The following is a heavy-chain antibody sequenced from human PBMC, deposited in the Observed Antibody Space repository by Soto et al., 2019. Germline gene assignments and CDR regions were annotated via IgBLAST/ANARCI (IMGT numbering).Heavy chain of an antibody. D-gene: IGHD2-2*01. V-gene: IGHV3-33*01. CDR1: GFTFSNYG. CDR3: ARDAVPYCSSTSCYLFDY. J-gene: IGHJ4*02. Sequence: QVQLVESGGGVVQPGRSLRLSCEASGFTFSNYGMHWVRQAPGKGLEWVAIIWYGESNEYHGDSVKGRFTISRDNSKNTLYLEMNSLRAEDTAVYYCARDAVPYCSSTSCYLFDYWGQGTLVTVSS. CDR2: IWYGESNE.